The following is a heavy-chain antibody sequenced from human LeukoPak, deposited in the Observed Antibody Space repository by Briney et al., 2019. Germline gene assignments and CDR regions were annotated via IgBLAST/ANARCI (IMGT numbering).Heavy chain of an antibody. Sequence: ASVKVSCKASGYTFTSYYMHWVRQAPGQGLEWMGIINPSGGSTSYAQKFQGRVTMTRETSTSTVYMELSNLRSEDTAVYYCARDLIVVVTATRRNYYYMDVWGKGTTVTVSS. J-gene: IGHJ6*03. CDR1: GYTFTSYY. CDR2: INPSGGST. CDR3: ARDLIVVVTATRRNYYYMDV. V-gene: IGHV1-46*01. D-gene: IGHD2-21*02.